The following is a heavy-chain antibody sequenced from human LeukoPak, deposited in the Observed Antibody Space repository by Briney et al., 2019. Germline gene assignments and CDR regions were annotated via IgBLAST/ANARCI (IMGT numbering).Heavy chain of an antibody. V-gene: IGHV3-21*01. J-gene: IGHJ5*02. CDR1: RFTFSSYS. D-gene: IGHD6-13*01. CDR3: ARGRIAAAGTRWFDP. CDR2: ISSSSSYI. Sequence: GGSLRLSCAASRFTFSSYSMNWVRQAPGKGLEWVSSISSSSSYIYYADSVKGRFTISRDNAKNSLYLQMNSLRAEDTAVYYCARGRIAAAGTRWFDPWGQGTLVTVSS.